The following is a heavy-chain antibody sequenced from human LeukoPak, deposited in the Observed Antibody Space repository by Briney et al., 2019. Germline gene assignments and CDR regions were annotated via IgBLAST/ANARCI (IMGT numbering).Heavy chain of an antibody. V-gene: IGHV3-53*01. J-gene: IGHJ4*02. CDR2: IYSGGST. CDR1: GFTVKSNY. Sequence: GSLQLSCAASGFTVKSNYMSWGRQAPGKGLEWVLVIYSGGSTYYADSVKGRFTISRDNSKNTLYLQMNSLRAEDTAVYYCARGTGYYDFWSGYTAYYFDYWGQGTLVTVSS. CDR3: ARGTGYYDFWSGYTAYYFDY. D-gene: IGHD3-3*01.